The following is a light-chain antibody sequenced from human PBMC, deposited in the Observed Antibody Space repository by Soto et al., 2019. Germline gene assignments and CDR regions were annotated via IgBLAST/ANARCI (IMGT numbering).Light chain of an antibody. V-gene: IGKV3-15*01. CDR3: QQYNNWSCT. CDR2: GAS. CDR1: QSVSSN. J-gene: IGKJ2*02. Sequence: EIVMTQSPATLSVSPGERATLSCRASQSVSSNLAWYQQKPGQAPRLLLYGASNRATGIPARFSGSGSGTEFTLTISSLQSEDFAVYYCQQYNNWSCTFGQGTKLEIK.